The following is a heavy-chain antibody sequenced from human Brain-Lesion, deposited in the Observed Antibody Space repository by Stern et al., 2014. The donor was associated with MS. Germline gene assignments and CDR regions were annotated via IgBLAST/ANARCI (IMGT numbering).Heavy chain of an antibody. D-gene: IGHD1-26*01. CDR3: ARHDSVPRPSQLYSARDRGPGYFDY. J-gene: IGHJ4*02. CDR1: GGSISSSTYY. V-gene: IGHV4-39*01. CDR2: IHYSGFT. Sequence: QLVESGPGLVKPSETLSLTCTVSGGSISSSTYYWAWIRQPPGKGLEWIGNIHYSGFTYYHPSLKSRVTHSLDMSQTQFSLKLSSVTAADTAIYYCARHDSVPRPSQLYSARDRGPGYFDYWGQGTLVTVSS.